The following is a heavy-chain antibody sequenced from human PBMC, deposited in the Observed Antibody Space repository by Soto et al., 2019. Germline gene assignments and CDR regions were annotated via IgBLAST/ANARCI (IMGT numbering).Heavy chain of an antibody. CDR1: GGTFSSYA. V-gene: IGHV1-69*13. J-gene: IGHJ4*02. D-gene: IGHD3-22*01. Sequence: SVKVSCKASGGTFSSYAISWVRQAPGQGLEWMGGIIPIFGTANYAQKFQGRVTITADESTSTAYMELSSLRSEDTAVYYCARQGSTGYSSDYWGQGTLVTVSS. CDR2: IIPIFGTA. CDR3: ARQGSTGYSSDY.